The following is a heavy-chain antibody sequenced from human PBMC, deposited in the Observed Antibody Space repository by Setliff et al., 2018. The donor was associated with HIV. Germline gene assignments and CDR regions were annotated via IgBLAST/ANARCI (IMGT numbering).Heavy chain of an antibody. CDR2: ISSSSGYI. CDR1: GFTFSTYN. CDR3: TSPYCSSPSCYVDYYYYGLDL. Sequence: GGSLRLSCAASGFTFSTYNMYWVRQAPGKGLEWVSSISSSSGYIYYADSVKGRFTISRDNAKSSLYLQMNSLRAEDTAVYYCTSPYCSSPSCYVDYYYYGLDLWGQGTTVTVSS. V-gene: IGHV3-21*01. D-gene: IGHD2-2*01. J-gene: IGHJ6*02.